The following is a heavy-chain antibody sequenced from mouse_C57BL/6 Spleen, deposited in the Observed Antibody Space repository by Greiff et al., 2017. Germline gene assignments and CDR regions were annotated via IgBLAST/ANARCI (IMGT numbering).Heavy chain of an antibody. Sequence: EVKLVESGGGLVQPGGSLKLSCAASGFTFSDYYMYWVRQTPEKRLEWVAYISNGGGSTYYPDTVKGRFTISRDNAKNTLYLQMSRLKSEDTAMYYCARLDYGSSYFDYWGQGTTLTVSS. CDR2: ISNGGGST. CDR3: ARLDYGSSYFDY. J-gene: IGHJ2*01. CDR1: GFTFSDYY. V-gene: IGHV5-12*01. D-gene: IGHD1-1*01.